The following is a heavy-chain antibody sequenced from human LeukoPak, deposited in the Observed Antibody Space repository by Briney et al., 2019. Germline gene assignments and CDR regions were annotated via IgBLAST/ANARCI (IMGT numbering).Heavy chain of an antibody. D-gene: IGHD3-3*01. CDR2: INAYNGNT. J-gene: IGHJ3*02. V-gene: IGHV1-18*01. CDR1: GYTFTSYG. Sequence: ASVKVSCKASGYTFTSYGISWVRQAPGQGLEWMGWINAYNGNTNYAQKLQGRVTMTTDTSTSTAYMELRSLRSDDTAVYYCARHDFWSGYYGGGAFDIWGQGTMVTVSS. CDR3: ARHDFWSGYYGGGAFDI.